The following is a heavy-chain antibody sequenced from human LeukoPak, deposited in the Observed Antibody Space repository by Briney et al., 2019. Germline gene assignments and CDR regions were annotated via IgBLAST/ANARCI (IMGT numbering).Heavy chain of an antibody. CDR2: IYYTGST. CDR3: ARVRSDSSSWYVNWFDP. Sequence: SETLSLTCTVSGGSISSSSYYWGWIRQPPRKGLERIGSIYYTGSTYYNPSLKSLVTISVDTSKNQFSLKLSSVTAADTAVYYCARVRSDSSSWYVNWFDPWGQGTLVTVSS. V-gene: IGHV4-39*07. D-gene: IGHD6-13*01. CDR1: GGSISSSSYY. J-gene: IGHJ5*02.